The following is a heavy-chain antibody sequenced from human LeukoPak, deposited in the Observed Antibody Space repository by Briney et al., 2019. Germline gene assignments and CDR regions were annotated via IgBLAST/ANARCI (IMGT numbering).Heavy chain of an antibody. D-gene: IGHD2-2*02. J-gene: IGHJ5*02. CDR2: INPNSGGT. CDR3: ASGECSSTSCYTGMS. CDR1: GYTFTSYY. V-gene: IGHV1-2*06. Sequence: ASVKVSCKASGYTFTSYYMHWVRQAPGQGLEWMGRINPNSGGTNYAQKFQGRVTMTRDTSISTAYMELSRLRSDDTAVYYCASGECSSTSCYTGMSWGQGTLVTVSS.